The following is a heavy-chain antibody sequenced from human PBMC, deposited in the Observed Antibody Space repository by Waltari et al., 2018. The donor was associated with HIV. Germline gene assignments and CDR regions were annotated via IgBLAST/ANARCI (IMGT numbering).Heavy chain of an antibody. J-gene: IGHJ3*02. V-gene: IGHV3-21*01. CDR1: GFSFSNYH. D-gene: IGHD2-15*01. CDR2: ITFSGNYI. Sequence: EVQLVESGGGLVKPGGSLSLSCAASGFSFSNYHLHCVRQAPGKGLEWVSSITFSGNYIYYADSVKGRFTISRDNAKNSLYLQMSSLRAEDTAIYYCARDLFCSGGTCYRYDVFNIWGQGTMVTVSS. CDR3: ARDLFCSGGTCYRYDVFNI.